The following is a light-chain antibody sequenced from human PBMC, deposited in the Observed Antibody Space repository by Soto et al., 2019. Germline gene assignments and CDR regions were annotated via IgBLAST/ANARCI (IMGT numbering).Light chain of an antibody. CDR3: QQYNHCRLIT. CDR2: GAS. V-gene: IGKV3-15*01. J-gene: IGKJ5*01. CDR1: QSVSSN. Sequence: EIVMTQSPSILSVSPGERATLSCRASQSVSSNLAWYQQKPGQAPRLLIYGASTRATGTPARFSGSGSGTEFELTLSSMRSQDFAVYYYQQYNHCRLITFGHGTRLEIK.